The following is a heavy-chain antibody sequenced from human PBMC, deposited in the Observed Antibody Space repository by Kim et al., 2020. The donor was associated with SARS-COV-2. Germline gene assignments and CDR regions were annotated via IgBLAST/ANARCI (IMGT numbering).Heavy chain of an antibody. CDR2: INHSGST. CDR1: GGSFSGYY. D-gene: IGHD3-22*01. V-gene: IGHV4-34*01. Sequence: SQTLSLTCAVYGGSFSGYYWSWIRQPPGKGLEWIGEINHSGSTNYNPSLKSRVTISVDTSKNQFSLKLSSVTAADTAVYYCARVKVDDSSGYWYFDYWGQ. J-gene: IGHJ4*02. CDR3: ARVKVDDSSGYWYFDY.